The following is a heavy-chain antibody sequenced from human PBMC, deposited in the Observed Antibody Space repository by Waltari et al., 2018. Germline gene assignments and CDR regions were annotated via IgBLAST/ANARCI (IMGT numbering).Heavy chain of an antibody. CDR2: LEPEDGKA. Sequence: EVQLLQSGAEVKKPGTPVIISCKVSGDTFTDNYIHWIQQAPGKGLQWMGLLEPEDGKAVYAEKFQGRVTMTADTSIHTAYMELTSLTSEDTAFYYCAAALGGGISASRPFHFWGQGTMITVSS. D-gene: IGHD3-10*01. CDR3: AAALGGGISASRPFHF. CDR1: GDTFTDNY. V-gene: IGHV1-69-2*01. J-gene: IGHJ3*01.